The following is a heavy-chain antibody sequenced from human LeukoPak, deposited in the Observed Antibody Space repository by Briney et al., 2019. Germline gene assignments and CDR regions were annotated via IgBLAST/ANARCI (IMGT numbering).Heavy chain of an antibody. D-gene: IGHD6-6*01. V-gene: IGHV4-59*01. CDR2: IYYSGST. CDR1: GGSISSYY. Sequence: PSETLSLTCTVSGGSISSYYWSWIRQPPGKGLEWIGYIYYSGSTNYNPSLKSRVTISVDTSKNQFSLKLSSVTAADTAVYYCARVGRLREEYSRIYYFDYWGQGTLVTVSS. J-gene: IGHJ4*02. CDR3: ARVGRLREEYSRIYYFDY.